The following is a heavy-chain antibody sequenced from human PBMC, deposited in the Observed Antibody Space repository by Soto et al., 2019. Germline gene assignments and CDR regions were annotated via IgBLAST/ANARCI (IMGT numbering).Heavy chain of an antibody. Sequence: QVQLLESGGGLVKPGGSLRLSCAASGFTFSDYYMSWIRQAPVKGLEWVSYISSSVSTIYYADSVEVRFTISRDNATNSLYLQMNSLRAEATAVSYCARGIAARLDYWGQGTLVTVSS. CDR3: ARGIAARLDY. CDR1: GFTFSDYY. J-gene: IGHJ4*02. V-gene: IGHV3-11*01. D-gene: IGHD6-6*01. CDR2: ISSSVSTI.